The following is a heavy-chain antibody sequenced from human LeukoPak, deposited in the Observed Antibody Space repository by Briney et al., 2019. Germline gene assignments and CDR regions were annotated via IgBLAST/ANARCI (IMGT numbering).Heavy chain of an antibody. CDR3: ARDRRPFGLGSSSSDVASFDF. CDR1: GFTFSYYD. J-gene: IGHJ4*02. D-gene: IGHD6-6*01. CDR2: ISYDISNK. Sequence: GGSLRLSCAASGFTFSYYDMHWVRQAPGQGLEWVAGISYDISNKDYADSVKGRFTISRDNVENTVYLEMNNLRSEDTAVYHCARDRRPFGLGSSSSDVASFDFWGQGTLVAVAS. V-gene: IGHV3-30*04.